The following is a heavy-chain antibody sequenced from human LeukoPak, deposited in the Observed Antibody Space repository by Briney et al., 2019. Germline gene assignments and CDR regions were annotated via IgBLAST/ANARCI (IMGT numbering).Heavy chain of an antibody. CDR3: ARSSAYFTVNYYFDY. V-gene: IGHV4-61*02. CDR1: GGSISSGSYY. CDR2: IYSSGSA. Sequence: SQTLSLTCTVSGGSISSGSYYWSWIRQPAGKGLEWLGRIYSSGSANYNPSLKSRVTISVDTSKNQFSLKLSSVTAADTAVYYCARSSAYFTVNYYFDYWGQGTLVTVSS. D-gene: IGHD2-21*01. J-gene: IGHJ4*02.